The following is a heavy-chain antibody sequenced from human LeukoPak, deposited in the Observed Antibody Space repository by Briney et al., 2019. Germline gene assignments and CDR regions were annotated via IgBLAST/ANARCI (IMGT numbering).Heavy chain of an antibody. CDR1: GFPFSSYT. D-gene: IGHD1-26*01. CDR2: ISATGFTT. V-gene: IGHV3-23*01. CDR3: ASARGSSGV. Sequence: GGSLRLSCAASGFPFSSYTMSWVRQAPGKGLEWISVISATGFTTHHTDSVKGRFTISRDNSKNTLYLQMNSLRAEDTAVYYCASARGSSGVWGQGTTVTVSS. J-gene: IGHJ6*02.